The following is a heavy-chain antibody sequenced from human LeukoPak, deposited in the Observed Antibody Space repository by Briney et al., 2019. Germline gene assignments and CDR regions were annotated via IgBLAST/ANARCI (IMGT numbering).Heavy chain of an antibody. D-gene: IGHD6-19*01. CDR3: ARHRDYGTGWYGFDY. V-gene: IGHV4-61*01. CDR1: GGSVSSGSYY. Sequence: SETLSLTCTVSGGSVSSGSYYWSWIRQPPGKGLEWIGYIYYSGSSNYNPSLKSRVTISVDTSKNQFSLRLSSVTAADTAVYYCARHRDYGTGWYGFDYWGQGSLVTVSS. CDR2: IYYSGSS. J-gene: IGHJ4*02.